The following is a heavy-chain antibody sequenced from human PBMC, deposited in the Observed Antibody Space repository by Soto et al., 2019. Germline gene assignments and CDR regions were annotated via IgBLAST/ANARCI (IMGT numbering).Heavy chain of an antibody. D-gene: IGHD6-19*01. Sequence: XESLKISRKVSGRTFSNDWIALVRQMRGKGLEWMGIIYPGDSDARYSPSFAGQVTISVDKSITTAYLHWSSLEASDSAVYYCARQGDMAATPADAFDIWGQGTLVTVSS. CDR1: GRTFSNDW. CDR3: ARQGDMAATPADAFDI. J-gene: IGHJ3*02. V-gene: IGHV5-51*01. CDR2: IYPGDSDA.